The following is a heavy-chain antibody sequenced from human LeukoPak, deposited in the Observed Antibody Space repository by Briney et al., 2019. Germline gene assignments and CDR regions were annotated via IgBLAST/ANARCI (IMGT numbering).Heavy chain of an antibody. V-gene: IGHV4-59*01. Sequence: SETLSLTCTVSRVSISSYYWTWIRQPPGKGLEWIGYIYYTGSTNYNPSLKSRVTISVDTSKNQFSLKLSSVTAADTAVYYCARALRYSSSLNRFDPWGQGTLVTVSS. CDR1: RVSISSYY. CDR2: IYYTGST. CDR3: ARALRYSSSLNRFDP. D-gene: IGHD6-6*01. J-gene: IGHJ5*02.